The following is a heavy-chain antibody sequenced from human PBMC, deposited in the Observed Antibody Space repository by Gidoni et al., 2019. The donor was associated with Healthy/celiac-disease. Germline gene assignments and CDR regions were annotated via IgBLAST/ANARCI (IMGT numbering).Heavy chain of an antibody. CDR2: INPSGGST. Sequence: QVQLVQSGAEVKKPGASVKVSCKASGYTFTSYYMHWVRQAPGQGLEWMGIINPSGGSTSYAQKFQGRVTMTRDTSTSTVYMELSSLRSEDTAVYYCARDIVVVVAALHYYYYYGMDVWGQGTTVTVSS. D-gene: IGHD2-15*01. CDR3: ARDIVVVVAALHYYYYYGMDV. V-gene: IGHV1-46*01. CDR1: GYTFTSYY. J-gene: IGHJ6*02.